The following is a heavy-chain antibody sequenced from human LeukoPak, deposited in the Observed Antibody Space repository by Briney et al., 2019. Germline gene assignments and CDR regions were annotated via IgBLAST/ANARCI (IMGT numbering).Heavy chain of an antibody. CDR1: GSTFSDHY. D-gene: IGHD6-6*01. CDR3: ARTARLFDL. CDR2: ISTSGSTT. V-gene: IGHV3-11*04. Sequence: GGSLRLSCAASGSTFSDHYMSWIRQAPGKGLEWVSYISTSGSTTSYADSVKGRFTISRDNAKNSLYLQMDSLRGEDTAVYYCARTARLFDLWGQGTLVTVSS. J-gene: IGHJ4*02.